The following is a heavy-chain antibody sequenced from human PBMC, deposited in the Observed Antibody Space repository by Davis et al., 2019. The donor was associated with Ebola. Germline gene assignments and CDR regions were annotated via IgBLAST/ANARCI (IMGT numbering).Heavy chain of an antibody. D-gene: IGHD6-19*01. Sequence: GESLKISCAASGFTFSSYAMHWVRQAPGKGLEWVAVISYDGSNKYYADSVKGRFTISRDNAKNSLYLQMNSLRAEDTAVYYCARVGSSSGWYGEFDYWGQGTLVTVSS. CDR2: ISYDGSNK. V-gene: IGHV3-30-3*01. CDR3: ARVGSSSGWYGEFDY. CDR1: GFTFSSYA. J-gene: IGHJ4*02.